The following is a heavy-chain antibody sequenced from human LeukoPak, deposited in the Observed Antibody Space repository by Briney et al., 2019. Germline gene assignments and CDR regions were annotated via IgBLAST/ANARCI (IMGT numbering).Heavy chain of an antibody. Sequence: SVKVSCKASGGTFGSYAISWVRQAPGQGLEWMGGIIPIFGTANYAQKFQGRVTITADESTSTAYMELSSLRFEDTAVYYCARDGAVTSSSYYYMDVWGKGTTVTVSS. J-gene: IGHJ6*03. CDR1: GGTFGSYA. CDR3: ARDGAVTSSSYYYMDV. V-gene: IGHV1-69*13. CDR2: IIPIFGTA. D-gene: IGHD6-6*01.